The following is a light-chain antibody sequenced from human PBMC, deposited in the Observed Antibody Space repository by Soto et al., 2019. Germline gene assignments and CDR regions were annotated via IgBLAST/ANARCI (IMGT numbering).Light chain of an antibody. Sequence: DIQLTQSPSSLSASVGDRVTITCRASQVISNYVAWYQQKAGKVPELLIYAASTSQSGVPSRFSGSGSGTDFTLTITSLQPEDVATYYCQKYNSAPWTFGQGTKVEIK. CDR3: QKYNSAPWT. V-gene: IGKV1-27*01. CDR1: QVISNY. J-gene: IGKJ1*01. CDR2: AAS.